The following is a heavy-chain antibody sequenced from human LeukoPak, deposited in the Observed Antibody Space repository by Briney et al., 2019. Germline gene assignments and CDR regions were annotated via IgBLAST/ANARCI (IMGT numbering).Heavy chain of an antibody. CDR2: IYHSGST. CDR3: ARTDEYCGGDCYHFDY. D-gene: IGHD2-21*01. J-gene: IGHJ4*02. V-gene: IGHV4-38-2*01. CDR1: GYSISSGYY. Sequence: PSETLSLTCAVSGYSISSGYYWGWIRQPPGKGLEWIGSIYHSGSTYYNPSLKSRVTISVDTSKNQFSLKLSSVTAADTAVYYCARTDEYCGGDCYHFDYWGQGTLVTVSS.